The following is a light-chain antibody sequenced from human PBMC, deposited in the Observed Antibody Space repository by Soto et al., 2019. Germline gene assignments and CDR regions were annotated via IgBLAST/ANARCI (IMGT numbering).Light chain of an antibody. V-gene: IGKV3-20*01. J-gene: IGKJ2*01. CDR3: QQYVTFPVI. CDR2: GAS. CDR1: QSVTSSY. Sequence: EVVLTQSPGTLSLSPGERATLSCRASQSVTSSYLAWYQQKPGQTPRLLIYGASSRATDIPARFSGSGSGTDFTLTISRLEPEDFALYFCQQYVTFPVIFGQGTKLAI.